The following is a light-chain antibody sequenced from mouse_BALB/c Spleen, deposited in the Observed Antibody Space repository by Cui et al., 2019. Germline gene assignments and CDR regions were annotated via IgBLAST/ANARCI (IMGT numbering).Light chain of an antibody. CDR3: QQNNEDPYT. CDR2: LAS. J-gene: IGKJ2*01. Sequence: NIVLTQSPAPLAVSLWQRATISCRASESVDIYGHSFMHWYQQKPRQPPKLLICLASNLESGVPARFSGSGSRTDFNLTIDPVEADYAATHYCQQNNEDPYTFGGGTKLEIK. V-gene: IGKV3-10*01. CDR1: ESVDIYGHSF.